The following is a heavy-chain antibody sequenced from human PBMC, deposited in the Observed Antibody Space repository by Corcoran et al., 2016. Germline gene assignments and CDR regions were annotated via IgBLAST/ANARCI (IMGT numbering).Heavy chain of an antibody. CDR1: GFIFSSYG. J-gene: IGHJ4*02. Sequence: QVQLVESGGGVVQPGRSLRLSCAASGFIFSSYGMHWVRQAPGKGLEWVAVISYDGSSKYYADSMKARFTISRDNSKNTLYLQMNSLRAEDTAVYYCAKGKTIFGVVDYFDYWGQGTLVTVSS. D-gene: IGHD3-3*01. CDR3: AKGKTIFGVVDYFDY. CDR2: ISYDGSSK. V-gene: IGHV3-30*18.